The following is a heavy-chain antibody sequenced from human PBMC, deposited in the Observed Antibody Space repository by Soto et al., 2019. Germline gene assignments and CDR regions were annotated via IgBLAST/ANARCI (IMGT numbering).Heavy chain of an antibody. Sequence: VQLVESGGGLVQPGGSLRLSCAVSGFTLDDYTMHWVRQAPGKGLEWVSGVGWNGGDIVYADSVKGRFTVSRDNTRNTLYLQMNSLRVEDTAVYYCAKTDRNDWFFDFWGQGTLVTVSS. CDR3: AKTDRNDWFFDF. V-gene: IGHV3-9*01. D-gene: IGHD3-9*01. J-gene: IGHJ4*02. CDR1: GFTLDDYT. CDR2: VGWNGGDI.